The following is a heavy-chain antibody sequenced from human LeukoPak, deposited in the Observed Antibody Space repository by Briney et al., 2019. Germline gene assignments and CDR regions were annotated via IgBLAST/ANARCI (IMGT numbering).Heavy chain of an antibody. D-gene: IGHD3-3*01. Sequence: GGSLRLSCAASGFTFSSYAMSWVRQAPGKGLEWVTTISGSGGSTYYADSVKGRFTISRDNSKNTLYLQMNSLRAEDTAVYYCAKAGPDDFWSGYYLTPSQNWFDPWGQGTLVTVSS. J-gene: IGHJ5*02. CDR1: GFTFSSYA. V-gene: IGHV3-23*01. CDR3: AKAGPDDFWSGYYLTPSQNWFDP. CDR2: ISGSGGST.